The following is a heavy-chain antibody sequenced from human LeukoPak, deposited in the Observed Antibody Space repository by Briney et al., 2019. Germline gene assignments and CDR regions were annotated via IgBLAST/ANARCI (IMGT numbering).Heavy chain of an antibody. Sequence: SETLSLTCAVSGGSITSGGYSWSWIRQPPGKGLEWIGYIYDSGSTYYNPSLKSRVTISVDTSKNQFSLKLSSVTAADTAVYYCARRDQTSFSSSWYNWFDPWGQGTLVTVSS. D-gene: IGHD6-13*01. CDR1: GGSITSGGYS. V-gene: IGHV4-30-4*07. J-gene: IGHJ5*02. CDR3: ARRDQTSFSSSWYNWFDP. CDR2: IYDSGST.